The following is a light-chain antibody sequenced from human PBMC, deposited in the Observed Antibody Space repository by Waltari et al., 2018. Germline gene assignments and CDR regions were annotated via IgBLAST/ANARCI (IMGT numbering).Light chain of an antibody. V-gene: IGLV3-21*01. CDR1: NIGTKS. CDR2: YDS. CDR3: QVWDANNEPGL. J-gene: IGLJ1*01. Sequence: SYVLTQPPSVSVAPGETARITWGGNNIGTKSVHWYRQKPGQAPVLVISYDSDRPSGIPERFSGSNSGDTATLTISRVEAGDEADYYCQVWDANNEPGLFGTGTEVTV.